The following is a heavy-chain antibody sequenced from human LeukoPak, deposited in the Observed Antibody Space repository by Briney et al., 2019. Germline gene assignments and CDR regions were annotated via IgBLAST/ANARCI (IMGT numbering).Heavy chain of an antibody. Sequence: GGSLRLSCAASGFTFSSYSMSWVRQAPGKGLERVSYISSSSSTIYYADSVKGRFTISRDNAKNSLYLQMNSLRAEDTAVYYCARDRHPHYDFWSGPPGSWFDPWGQGALVTVSS. D-gene: IGHD3-3*01. J-gene: IGHJ5*02. CDR3: ARDRHPHYDFWSGPPGSWFDP. V-gene: IGHV3-48*01. CDR2: ISSSSSTI. CDR1: GFTFSSYS.